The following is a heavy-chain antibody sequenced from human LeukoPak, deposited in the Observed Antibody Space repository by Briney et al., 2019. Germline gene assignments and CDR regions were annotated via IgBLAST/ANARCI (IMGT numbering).Heavy chain of an antibody. V-gene: IGHV1-69*13. J-gene: IGHJ5*02. CDR2: IIPIFGTA. CDR1: GGTFSSYA. CDR3: ARDRPNEYSSALDWFDP. D-gene: IGHD6-6*01. Sequence: ASVKVSCKASGGTFSSYAISWVRQAPGQGLEWMGVIIPIFGTATYAQKFQGRVTITADESTSTAYMELSSLRSEDTAVYYCARDRPNEYSSALDWFDPWGQGTLVTVSS.